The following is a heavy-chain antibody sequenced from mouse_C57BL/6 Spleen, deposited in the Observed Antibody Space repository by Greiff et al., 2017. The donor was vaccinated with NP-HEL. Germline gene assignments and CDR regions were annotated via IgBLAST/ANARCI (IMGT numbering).Heavy chain of an antibody. Sequence: VQLQQSGGGLVQPKGSLKLSCAASGFSFNTYAMNWVRQAPGKGLEWVARIRSKSNNYATYYADSVKDRFTISRDDSESMLYLQMNNLKTEDTAMYYCVRDYYGMDYWGQGTSVTVSS. CDR1: GFSFNTYA. J-gene: IGHJ4*01. CDR3: VRDYYGMDY. CDR2: IRSKSNNYAT. V-gene: IGHV10-1*01.